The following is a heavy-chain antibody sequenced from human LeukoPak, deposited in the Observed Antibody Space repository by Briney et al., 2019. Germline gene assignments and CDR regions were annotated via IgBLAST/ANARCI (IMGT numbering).Heavy chain of an antibody. D-gene: IGHD3-10*01. CDR2: IYYSGTT. V-gene: IGHV4-59*11. CDR1: GGSISPLY. Sequence: SETLSLTCTVSGGSISPLYWSWIRQPPGKGLEFIGYIYYSGTTNYNPSLKSRVTLSVDTSKNQFSLKLSSVTAADTAVYYCARGGVAAKYNFDSWGQGTLVTVSS. CDR3: ARGGVAAKYNFDS. J-gene: IGHJ4*02.